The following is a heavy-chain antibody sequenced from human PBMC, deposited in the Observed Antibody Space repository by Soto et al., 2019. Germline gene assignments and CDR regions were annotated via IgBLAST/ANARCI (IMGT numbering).Heavy chain of an antibody. J-gene: IGHJ4*02. CDR2: IYYSGST. CDR1: GGSISSYY. Sequence: QVQLQESGPGLVKPSETLSLTCTVSGGSISSYYWSWIRQPPGKGLEWIGYIYYSGSTNYNPSLKSRVPTSVDTSKNQFSLKLSSVTAADTAVYYCARSYDFWSGYYDYWGQGTLVTVSS. V-gene: IGHV4-59*08. D-gene: IGHD3-3*01. CDR3: ARSYDFWSGYYDY.